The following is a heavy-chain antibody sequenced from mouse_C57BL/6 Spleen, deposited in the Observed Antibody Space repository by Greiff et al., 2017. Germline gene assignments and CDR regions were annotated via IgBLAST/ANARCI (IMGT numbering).Heavy chain of an antibody. J-gene: IGHJ4*01. CDR1: GFTFSDYG. Sequence: EVQLQQSGGGLVKPGGSLKLSCAASGFTFSDYGMHWVRQAPEKGLEWVAYISSGCSTIYYADTVKGRFTISRDNAKNTLFLQRTSLRSEDTAMYYCARGSPYGNYSYYAMDYWGQGTSVTVSS. CDR3: ARGSPYGNYSYYAMDY. V-gene: IGHV5-17*01. D-gene: IGHD2-1*01. CDR2: ISSGCSTI.